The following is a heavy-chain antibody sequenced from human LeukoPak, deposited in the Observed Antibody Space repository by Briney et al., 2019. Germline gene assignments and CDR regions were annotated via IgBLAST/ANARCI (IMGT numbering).Heavy chain of an antibody. V-gene: IGHV4-59*10. CDR2: IYTSGST. CDR3: ARGGIVVANWFDP. J-gene: IGHJ5*02. CDR1: GGSFSGYY. Sequence: SETLSLTCAVYGGSFSGYYWSWIRQPAGKGLEWIGRIYTSGSTNYNPSLKSRVTMSVDTSKNQFSLKLSSVTAADTAVYYCARGGIVVANWFDPWGQGTLVTVSS. D-gene: IGHD2-2*01.